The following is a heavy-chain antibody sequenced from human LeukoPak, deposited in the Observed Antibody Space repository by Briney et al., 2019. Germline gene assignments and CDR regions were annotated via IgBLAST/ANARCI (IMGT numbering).Heavy chain of an antibody. J-gene: IGHJ4*02. V-gene: IGHV3-23*01. CDR1: GFTFSSYA. CDR3: AKPPGDILTGYEFDY. Sequence: GGSLRLSCAASGFTFSSYAMSWVRQAPGKGLEWVSAISGSGGSTYYADSVKGRFTISRDNSKNTLYLQMNSLRAEDTAVYYCAKPPGDILTGYEFDYWGQGTLVTVSS. CDR2: ISGSGGST. D-gene: IGHD3-9*01.